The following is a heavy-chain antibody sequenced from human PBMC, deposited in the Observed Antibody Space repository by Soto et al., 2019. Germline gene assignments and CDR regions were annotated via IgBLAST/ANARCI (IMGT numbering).Heavy chain of an antibody. V-gene: IGHV1-69*13. J-gene: IGHJ6*02. CDR2: IIPIFGTA. CDR3: ARDLTPIAGEFYYYYGMDV. CDR1: GGTFSSYA. D-gene: IGHD3-10*01. Sequence: SVKVSCKASGGTFSSYAISWVRQAPGQGLEWMGGIIPIFGTANYAQKFQGRVTITADESTSTAYMELSSLRSEDTAVYYCARDLTPIAGEFYYYYGMDVSGQVPTVTFSS.